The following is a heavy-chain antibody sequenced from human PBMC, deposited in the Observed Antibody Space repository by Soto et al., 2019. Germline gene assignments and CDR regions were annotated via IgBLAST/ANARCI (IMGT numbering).Heavy chain of an antibody. CDR2: INHSGST. V-gene: IGHV4-34*01. J-gene: IGHJ4*02. D-gene: IGHD1-1*01. CDR1: GGSFSGYY. Sequence: SETLSLTCTVYGGSFSGYYWSWIRQPPGKGLEWIGEINHSGSTNSNPSLKSRVTISVDTSKNQFSLMLSSVTAADTAVYYCARDSTEARYFDYWGQGTLVTVSS. CDR3: ARDSTEARYFDY.